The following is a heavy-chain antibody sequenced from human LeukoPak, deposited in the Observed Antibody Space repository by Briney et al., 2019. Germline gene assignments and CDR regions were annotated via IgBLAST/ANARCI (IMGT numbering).Heavy chain of an antibody. CDR3: ARARSYYDSSGSPKY. CDR2: ISSSSSYI. J-gene: IGHJ4*02. V-gene: IGHV3-21*01. Sequence: PGGSLRLSCAASGFTFSSYSMNWVRQAPGKGLEWVSSISSSSSYIYYADSVKGRFTISRDNAKNSLYLQMNSLRAEDTAVYYCARARSYYDSSGSPKYWGQGTLVTVPS. D-gene: IGHD3-22*01. CDR1: GFTFSSYS.